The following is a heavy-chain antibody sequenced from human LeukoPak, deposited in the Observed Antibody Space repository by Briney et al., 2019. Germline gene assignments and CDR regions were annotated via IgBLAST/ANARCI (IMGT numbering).Heavy chain of an antibody. CDR2: ISDNGGTT. CDR3: ATLLHGF. Sequence: GGSLRLSCAASGFTFSSYGLCWVRQAPGKGLEWVSSISDNGGTTNYADSVKGRFTISRDNSKNTLYLQMNSLRAGDTAVYYCATLLHGFWGQGTLVTVSS. J-gene: IGHJ4*02. V-gene: IGHV3-23*01. CDR1: GFTFSSYG. D-gene: IGHD2/OR15-2a*01.